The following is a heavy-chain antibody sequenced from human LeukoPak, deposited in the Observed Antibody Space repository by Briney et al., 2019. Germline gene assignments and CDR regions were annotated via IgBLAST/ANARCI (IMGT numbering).Heavy chain of an antibody. V-gene: IGHV3-23*01. CDR3: ATPLVAGRGRFDF. J-gene: IGHJ4*02. Sequence: YADSVKGRFTISRDTSKNTLYLQMNSLRAEDTAVYYYATPLVAGRGRFDFWGQGTLVTVSS. D-gene: IGHD5-12*01.